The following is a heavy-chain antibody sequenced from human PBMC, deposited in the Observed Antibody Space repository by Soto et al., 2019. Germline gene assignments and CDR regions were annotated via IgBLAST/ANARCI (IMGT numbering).Heavy chain of an antibody. CDR2: ISGYNGNT. V-gene: IGHV1-18*01. CDR3: ATSGGHHFGMDV. Sequence: ASVKVSCKPSSFIFTSYCINWVRQAPGQGLEWMGWISGYNGNTKYGQKFQDRVTLTADTSTATAFMEVRSLRGDDSAVYYCATSGGHHFGMDVWGQGTTVTVSS. CDR1: SFIFTSYC. D-gene: IGHD2-8*02. J-gene: IGHJ6*02.